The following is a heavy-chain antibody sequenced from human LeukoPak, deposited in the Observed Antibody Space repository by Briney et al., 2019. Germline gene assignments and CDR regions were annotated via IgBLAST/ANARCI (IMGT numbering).Heavy chain of an antibody. J-gene: IGHJ4*02. CDR1: GGSFSGYY. CDR3: ARDRGGSYFKDEYYFDY. D-gene: IGHD1-26*01. CDR2: IYTSGST. V-gene: IGHV4-59*10. Sequence: SETLSLTCAVYGGSFSGYYWSWIRQPPGKGLEWIGRIYTSGSTNYNPSLRSRVTMSVDTSKNQFSLKLSSVTAADTAVYYCARDRGGSYFKDEYYFDYWGQGTLVTVSS.